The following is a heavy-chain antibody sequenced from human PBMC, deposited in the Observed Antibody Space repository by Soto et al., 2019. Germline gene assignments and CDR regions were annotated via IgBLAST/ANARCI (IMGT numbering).Heavy chain of an antibody. J-gene: IGHJ3*02. V-gene: IGHV3-23*01. CDR2: ISGSGGST. Sequence: PGGSLRLSCAASGFTFSSYAMSWVRQAPGKGLEWVSAISGSGGSTYYADSVKGRFTISRDNSKNTLYLQMNSLRAEDTAVYYCASALYYYDSSGHGTFDIWGQGTMVTVSS. CDR3: ASALYYYDSSGHGTFDI. CDR1: GFTFSSYA. D-gene: IGHD3-22*01.